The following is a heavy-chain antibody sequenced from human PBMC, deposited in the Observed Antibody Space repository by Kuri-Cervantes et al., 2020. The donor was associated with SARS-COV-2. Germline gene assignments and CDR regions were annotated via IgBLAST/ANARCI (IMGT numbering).Heavy chain of an antibody. V-gene: IGHV3-74*01. J-gene: IGHJ4*02. CDR1: GFTFSSYW. D-gene: IGHD3-9*01. CDR2: INSDGSST. CDR3: ARDRTILDYFDY. Sequence: GGSLRLSCAASGFTFSSYWMHWVRQAPGKGLVWVSRINSDGSSTSYADSVKGRFTISRDNAKNTLYLQMNSLRAEDTAVYHCARDRTILDYFDYWGQGTLVTVSS.